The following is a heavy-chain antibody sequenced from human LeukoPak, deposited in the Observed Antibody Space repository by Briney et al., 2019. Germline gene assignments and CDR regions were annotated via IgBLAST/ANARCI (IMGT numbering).Heavy chain of an antibody. D-gene: IGHD6-19*01. V-gene: IGHV4-39*01. CDR3: ARPLASGWYSWFDP. CDR2: IHYSGST. Sequence: PSETLSLTCTVSGDSISSGSYSWGWIRQPPGKGLELIGSIHYSGSTYYNPSLNSRVTISVDTPKNQFSLKLSSVTAADTAVYYCARPLASGWYSWFDPWGQGTLVTVSS. CDR1: GDSISSGSYS. J-gene: IGHJ5*02.